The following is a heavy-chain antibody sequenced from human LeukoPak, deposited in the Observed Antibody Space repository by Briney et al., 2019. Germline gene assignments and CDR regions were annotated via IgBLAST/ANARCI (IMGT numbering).Heavy chain of an antibody. V-gene: IGHV3-23*01. D-gene: IGHD1-7*01. CDR1: GFTFSSYA. Sequence: PGGSLRLSCAASGFTFSSYAMSWVRQAPGEGLEWVSAISGSGGSTYYADSVKGRFTISRDNSKNTLYLQMNSLRAEDTAVYYCARDRWELPPRDFDSWGQGTLVTVSS. CDR2: ISGSGGST. CDR3: ARDRWELPPRDFDS. J-gene: IGHJ4*02.